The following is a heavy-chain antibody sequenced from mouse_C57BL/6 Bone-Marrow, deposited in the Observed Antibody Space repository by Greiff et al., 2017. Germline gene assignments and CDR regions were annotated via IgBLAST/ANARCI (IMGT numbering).Heavy chain of an antibody. D-gene: IGHD2-12*01. CDR1: GFNIKDDY. J-gene: IGHJ2*01. CDR3: TTPTDSYYGGFGY. Sequence: VQLQQSGAELVRPGASVKLSCTASGFNIKDDYMHWVKQRPEQGLAWIGWIDPENGATEYASQFQGKATITADTAVNTAYLQLSSLTSEDTAVYYCTTPTDSYYGGFGYWGQGTTLTVSS. V-gene: IGHV14-4*01. CDR2: IDPENGAT.